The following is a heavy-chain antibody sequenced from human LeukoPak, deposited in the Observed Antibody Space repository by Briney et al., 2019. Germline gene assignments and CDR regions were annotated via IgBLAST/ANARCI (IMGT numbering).Heavy chain of an antibody. V-gene: IGHV1-18*01. CDR3: ATGRSYSLGEFDY. CDR1: GYTFTSYG. CDR2: ISAYNGNT. D-gene: IGHD2-15*01. J-gene: IGHJ4*02. Sequence: ASVKVSCKASGYTFTSYGISWVRQAPGQGLEWMGWISAYNGNTNYAQKFQGRVTMTEDTSTDTAYMELSSLRSEDTAVYYCATGRSYSLGEFDYWGQGTLVTVSS.